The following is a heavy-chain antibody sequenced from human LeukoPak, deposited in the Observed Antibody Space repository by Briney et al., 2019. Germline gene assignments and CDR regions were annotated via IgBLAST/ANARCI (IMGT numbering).Heavy chain of an antibody. D-gene: IGHD4-17*01. CDR3: ARGGDYDY. V-gene: IGHV3-74*01. Sequence: GGSLRLSCTASGFSFSSYWMHWVRQAPGKGLVWVSRIDSSGIGARYADSVKGRFTISRDNAKNTLYLQMNSLRAEDTAVYYCARGGDYDYWGQGTLVTVSS. J-gene: IGHJ4*02. CDR1: GFSFSSYW. CDR2: IDSSGIGA.